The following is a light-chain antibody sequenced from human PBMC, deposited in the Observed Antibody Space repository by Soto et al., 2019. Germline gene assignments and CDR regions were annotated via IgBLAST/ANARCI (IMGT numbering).Light chain of an antibody. CDR1: TPKFGAGYD. CDR3: QSYDSSLSGSV. CDR2: GNS. J-gene: IGLJ2*01. Sequence: QSVLTQPPSVSGAPGKRLTFSAPGGTPKFGAGYDVHWYQQLPGTAPKLLIYGNSNRPSGVPDRFSGSKSGTSASLAITGLQAEDEADYYCQSYDSSLSGSVFGGGTKVTVL. V-gene: IGLV1-40*01.